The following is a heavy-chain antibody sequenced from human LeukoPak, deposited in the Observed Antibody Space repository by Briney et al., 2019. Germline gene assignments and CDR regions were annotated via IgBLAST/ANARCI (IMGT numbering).Heavy chain of an antibody. D-gene: IGHD6-13*01. Sequence: PSETLSLTCAVYNGSFSVYYWNWIRQPPGKGLEWLGEINHSGSTNYNPSLKSRVTISIDTSKNQFSLRLSSVTVADTAVYYCARGFSRLPPGGYWGQGTLVTVSS. J-gene: IGHJ4*02. V-gene: IGHV4-34*01. CDR3: ARGFSRLPPGGY. CDR2: INHSGST. CDR1: NGSFSVYY.